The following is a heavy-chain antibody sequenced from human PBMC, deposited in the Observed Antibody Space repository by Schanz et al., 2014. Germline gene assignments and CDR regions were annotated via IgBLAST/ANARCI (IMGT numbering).Heavy chain of an antibody. D-gene: IGHD7-27*01. J-gene: IGHJ4*02. CDR2: ISASGGST. V-gene: IGHV3-23*04. CDR1: GFNFRSYP. Sequence: EVQLVESGGGLVQPGGYLRLSCAASGFNFRSYPMSWVRQAPGKGLEWVSAISASGGSTYYADSVKGRFTISRDNAKNTVYLQMNSLRPEDTAVYYCAKDENWALTDYWGQGTLVTVSS. CDR3: AKDENWALTDY.